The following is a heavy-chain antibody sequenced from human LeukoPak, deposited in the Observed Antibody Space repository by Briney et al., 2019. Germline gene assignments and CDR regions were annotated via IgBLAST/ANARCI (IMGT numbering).Heavy chain of an antibody. CDR3: AKGDLYCSGGSCYFDAFDF. V-gene: IGHV3-30*02. Sequence: GGSLRLSCAASGFTFSSYAMSWVRQAPGKGLEWVAFIRYDGSNKYYADSVKGRFTISRDNSKNTLYLQMNSLRAEDTAVYYCAKGDLYCSGGSCYFDAFDFWGQGTMVTVSS. CDR2: IRYDGSNK. J-gene: IGHJ3*01. D-gene: IGHD2-15*01. CDR1: GFTFSSYA.